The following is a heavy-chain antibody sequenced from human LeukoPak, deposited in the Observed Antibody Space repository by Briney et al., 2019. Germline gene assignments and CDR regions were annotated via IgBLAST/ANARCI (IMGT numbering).Heavy chain of an antibody. V-gene: IGHV4-31*03. Sequence: PSQTLSLTCTVSGGSISSGGYYWSWIRQHPGKGLEWIGYIYYGGSTFYNPSLKSRVTISVDTSKNQFSLKLSSVTAADTAVYYCASGLYGSGSYYRQGPYYYYYGMDVWGQGTTVTVSS. CDR1: GGSISSGGYY. CDR2: IYYGGST. J-gene: IGHJ6*02. D-gene: IGHD3-10*01. CDR3: ASGLYGSGSYYRQGPYYYYYGMDV.